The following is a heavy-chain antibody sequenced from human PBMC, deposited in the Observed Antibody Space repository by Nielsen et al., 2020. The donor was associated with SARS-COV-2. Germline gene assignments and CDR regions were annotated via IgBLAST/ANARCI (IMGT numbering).Heavy chain of an antibody. CDR1: GFTFSDYA. V-gene: IGHV3-49*03. CDR3: ASTRNYYYYGMDV. J-gene: IGHJ6*02. Sequence: GESLKISCTASGFTFSDYAMSWFRQAPGKGLEWVGFIRSKAYGGTTEYAASVKGRFTISRDDSKSIAYLQMNSLKTEDTAVYYCASTRNYYYYGMDVWGQGTTVTVSS. CDR2: IRSKAYGGTT.